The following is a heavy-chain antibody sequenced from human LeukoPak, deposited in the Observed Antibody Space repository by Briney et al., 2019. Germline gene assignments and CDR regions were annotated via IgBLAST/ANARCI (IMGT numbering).Heavy chain of an antibody. CDR1: GGSISSGGYY. V-gene: IGHV4-31*03. D-gene: IGHD3-22*01. CDR2: IYYSGNI. J-gene: IGHJ4*02. CDR3: ARGTYYHDTSGHQVYFDY. Sequence: SETLSLTCTVSGGSISSGGYYWSWIRQHPGKGLEWIGYIYYSGNIYYNPSLKSRVTISVDTSKNQFFLKLSSVTAADTAVYHCARGTYYHDTSGHQVYFDYWGQGTLVTVSS.